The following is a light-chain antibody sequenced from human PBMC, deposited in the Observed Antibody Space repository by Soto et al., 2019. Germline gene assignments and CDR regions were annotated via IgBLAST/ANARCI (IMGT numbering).Light chain of an antibody. J-gene: IGKJ1*01. V-gene: IGKV3-20*01. Sequence: EIVLTQSPGTLSLSPGERATLSCRASQSVSSSYLARYQQKPGQAPRLLIYGASSRATGIPDRFSGSGSGTDFTLTISRLEPEDFAVYYCQQYGNSPRTFGQGTKVEIK. CDR1: QSVSSSY. CDR2: GAS. CDR3: QQYGNSPRT.